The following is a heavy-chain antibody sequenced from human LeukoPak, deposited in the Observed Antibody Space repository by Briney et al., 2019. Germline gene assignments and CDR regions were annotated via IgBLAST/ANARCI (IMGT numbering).Heavy chain of an antibody. CDR2: IYYSGST. Sequence: SETLSLTCTVSGGSVSSGSYYWGWIRQPPGKGLEWIGSIYYSGSTYYNPSLKSRVTISVDTSKNQFSLKLSSVTAADTAVYYCASYYYDSSGYYPFTIDYWGQGTLVTVSS. J-gene: IGHJ4*02. CDR3: ASYYYDSSGYYPFTIDY. D-gene: IGHD3-22*01. V-gene: IGHV4-39*01. CDR1: GGSVSSGSYY.